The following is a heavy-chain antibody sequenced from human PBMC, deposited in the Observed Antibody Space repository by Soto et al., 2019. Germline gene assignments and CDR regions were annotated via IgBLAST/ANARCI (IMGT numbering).Heavy chain of an antibody. CDR1: GYTFISYG. D-gene: IGHD6-6*01. V-gene: IGHV1-18*01. CDR3: ARVFQWSSSSWCFDS. J-gene: IGHJ4*02. CDR2: ISAYNAHT. Sequence: QVQLVQSGAEVKKPGASVKVSCKASGYTFISYGITWVRQAPGQGLEWMGWISAYNAHTNYGQKFQDRVSVTTDTSTNTSYMEMRSLRSDVTAFYFGARVFQWSSSSWCFDSWGQGTLVTVSS.